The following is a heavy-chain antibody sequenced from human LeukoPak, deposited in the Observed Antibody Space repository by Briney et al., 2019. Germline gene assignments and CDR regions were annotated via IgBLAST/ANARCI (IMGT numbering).Heavy chain of an antibody. CDR1: GYTFTGYY. J-gene: IGHJ5*02. CDR2: INPNSGGT. Sequence: ASVKVSCKASGYTFTGYYMHWERQAPGQGLEWMGWINPNSGGTNYAQKFQGRVTMTRDTSISTAYMELSRLRSDDTAVYYCAREPRRGHWFDPWGQGTLVTDSS. V-gene: IGHV1-2*02. CDR3: AREPRRGHWFDP.